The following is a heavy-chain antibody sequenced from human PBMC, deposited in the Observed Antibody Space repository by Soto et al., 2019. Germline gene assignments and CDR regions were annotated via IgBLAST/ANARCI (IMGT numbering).Heavy chain of an antibody. Sequence: GGSLRLSCAASGFTFSSYGMHWVRQAPGKGLEWVAVISYDGSNKYYADSVKGRFTISRDNSKNTLYLQMNSLRAEDTAVYYCANLIAARPKNPFDYWGQGTLVTVSS. V-gene: IGHV3-30*18. CDR2: ISYDGSNK. J-gene: IGHJ4*02. CDR3: ANLIAARPKNPFDY. CDR1: GFTFSSYG. D-gene: IGHD6-6*01.